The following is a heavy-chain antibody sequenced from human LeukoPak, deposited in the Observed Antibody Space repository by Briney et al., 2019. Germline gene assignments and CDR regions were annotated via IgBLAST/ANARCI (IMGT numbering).Heavy chain of an antibody. J-gene: IGHJ4*02. CDR2: MNQDGSEN. CDR3: VRAGGSSWSDF. CDR1: GFTFSSYW. Sequence: GGSLRLSCAASGFTFSSYWMSWVRQSPGKGLEWVANMNQDGSENHYVDSVKGRFTISRDNAKNSVFVQMNGLRVEDTAVYYCVRAGGSSWSDFWGQGTLVTVSS. V-gene: IGHV3-7*01. D-gene: IGHD6-13*01.